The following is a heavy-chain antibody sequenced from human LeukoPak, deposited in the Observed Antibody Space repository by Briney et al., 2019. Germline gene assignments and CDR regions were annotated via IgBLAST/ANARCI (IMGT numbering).Heavy chain of an antibody. CDR3: ARDSSTSNYYYYYYMDV. Sequence: KTSETLSLTCTVSGGSISSYYWSWIRRPAGKGLEWIGRIYTSGSTNYNPSLKSRVTMSVDTSKNQFSLRLSSVTAADTAVYYCARDSSTSNYYYYYYMDVWGKGTTVTVSS. D-gene: IGHD2-2*01. V-gene: IGHV4-4*07. J-gene: IGHJ6*03. CDR1: GGSISSYY. CDR2: IYTSGST.